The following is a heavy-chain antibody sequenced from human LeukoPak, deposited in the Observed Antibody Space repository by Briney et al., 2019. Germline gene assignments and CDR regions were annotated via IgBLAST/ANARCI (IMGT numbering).Heavy chain of an antibody. CDR2: ISSSSSYI. CDR3: ARDLTTYCDFWSGYPYNWFDP. D-gene: IGHD3-3*01. CDR1: GFTFSSYS. V-gene: IGHV3-21*01. Sequence: GGSLRLSCAASGFTFSSYSMNWVRQAPGKGLEWVSSISSSSSYIYYADSVKGRFTISRDNAKNSLYLQMNSLRAEDTAVYYCARDLTTYCDFWSGYPYNWFDPWGQGTLVTVSS. J-gene: IGHJ5*02.